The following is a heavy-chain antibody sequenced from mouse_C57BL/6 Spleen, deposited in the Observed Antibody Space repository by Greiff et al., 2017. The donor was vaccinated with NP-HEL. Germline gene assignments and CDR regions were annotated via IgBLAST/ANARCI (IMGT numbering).Heavy chain of an antibody. CDR1: GYTFTSYW. CDR2: IYPGNSDT. V-gene: IGHV1-5*01. CDR3: TRVITTVVPYFDY. J-gene: IGHJ2*01. D-gene: IGHD1-1*01. Sequence: VQLQQSGTVLARPGASVKMSCKTSGYTFTSYWMHWVKQRPGQGLEWIGAIYPGNSDTSYNQKFKGKAKLTAVTSASTAYMELSSLTNEDSAVYYCTRVITTVVPYFDYWGQGTTLTVSS.